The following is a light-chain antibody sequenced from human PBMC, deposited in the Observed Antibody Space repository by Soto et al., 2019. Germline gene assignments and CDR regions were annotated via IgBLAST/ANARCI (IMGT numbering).Light chain of an antibody. CDR1: QNVSSN. CDR2: GAS. J-gene: IGKJ2*01. V-gene: IGKV3-15*01. Sequence: EIVITQSPSTLSASPGERATLSCRASQNVSSNLVWYQQKPGQAPRLLIYGASTRATGIPARFSGSGSETQFILTISSLQSEDFAIYFCHQYNNWPAYTFGQGTKVDIK. CDR3: HQYNNWPAYT.